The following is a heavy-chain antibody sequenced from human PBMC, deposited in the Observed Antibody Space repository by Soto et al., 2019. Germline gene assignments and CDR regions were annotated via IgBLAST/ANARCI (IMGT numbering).Heavy chain of an antibody. CDR3: ARAIAADGLVDP. CDR2: MNPNSGNT. CDR1: GYTFTSYD. D-gene: IGHD6-13*01. V-gene: IGHV1-8*01. J-gene: IGHJ5*02. Sequence: QVQLVQSGAEVKKPGASVKVSCKASGYTFTSYDINWVRQATGQGLEWMGWMNPNSGNTGYAQKFQGRVTMTRNTSISTAYMDLSSLISDDTAVYYCARAIAADGLVDPWGQGTLVTVSS.